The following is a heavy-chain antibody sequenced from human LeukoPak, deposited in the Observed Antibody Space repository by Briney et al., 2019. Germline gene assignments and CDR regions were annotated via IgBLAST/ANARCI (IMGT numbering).Heavy chain of an antibody. Sequence: PSETLSLTCTVSGGSIGSYYWSWIRQPPGKGLEWIGYIYYSGSTNYNPSLKSRVTISVDTSKNQFSLKLSSVTAADTAVYYCARRGYSGYSNMFDPWGQGTLVTVSS. V-gene: IGHV4-59*08. CDR2: IYYSGST. CDR1: GGSIGSYY. CDR3: ARRGYSGYSNMFDP. D-gene: IGHD5-12*01. J-gene: IGHJ5*02.